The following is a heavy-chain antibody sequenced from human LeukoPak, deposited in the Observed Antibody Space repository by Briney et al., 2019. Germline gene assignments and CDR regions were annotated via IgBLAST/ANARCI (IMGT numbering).Heavy chain of an antibody. V-gene: IGHV4-34*01. CDR1: GGSFSGYY. CDR2: INHSGST. D-gene: IGHD3-22*01. J-gene: IGHJ4*02. CDR3: ARSGDSSGYAFGY. Sequence: PSETLSLTCAVYGGSFSGYYWSWIRQPPGKGLEWIGEINHSGSTNYNPSLKSRVTISVDTSKNQFSLKLSSVTAADTAVYYCARSGDSSGYAFGYWGQGTLVTVSS.